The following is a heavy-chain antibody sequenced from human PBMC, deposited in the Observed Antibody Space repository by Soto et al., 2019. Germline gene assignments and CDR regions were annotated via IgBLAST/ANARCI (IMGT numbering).Heavy chain of an antibody. CDR3: AREPATAKPEGVDF. D-gene: IGHD1-1*01. CDR2: INPNSGGT. Sequence: ASVKVSCKASGYTFSDYYIHWVRQAPGQGLEWMGWINPNSGGTKYAPKFQGGVTMTRDTSITTAYMELSRLRSGDTAVYYCAREPATAKPEGVDFWGQGXLVTVYS. V-gene: IGHV1-2*02. J-gene: IGHJ4*02. CDR1: GYTFSDYY.